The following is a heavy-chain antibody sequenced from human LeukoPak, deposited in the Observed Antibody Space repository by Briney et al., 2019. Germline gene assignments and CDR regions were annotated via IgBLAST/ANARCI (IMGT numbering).Heavy chain of an antibody. CDR3: ARASNYGSGNYHLDY. J-gene: IGHJ4*02. D-gene: IGHD3-10*01. CDR2: INPNGGST. V-gene: IGHV1-46*01. Sequence: EASVKVSCKASGYTFTTYYMHWVGQAPGQGLEWMGIINPNGGSTSYAQNRVTMTRDTSTSTFYMELSSLKSEDTAVYYCARASNYGSGNYHLDYWGEGTLVTVSS. CDR1: GYTFTTYY.